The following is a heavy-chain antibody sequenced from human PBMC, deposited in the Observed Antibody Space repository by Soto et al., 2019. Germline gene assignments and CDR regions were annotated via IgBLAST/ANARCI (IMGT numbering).Heavy chain of an antibody. D-gene: IGHD3-16*01. CDR3: AEVAGGGHETLEY. V-gene: IGHV3-30*18. CDR2: ISYDGSDK. J-gene: IGHJ4*02. CDR1: GFTFRSFG. Sequence: QVQLVESGGGVVQPGRSLRPSCAASGFTFRSFGMHWVRQAPGKGLELVALISYDGSDKYYGESVKGRFTISRDNSKNALYLRMDSLRDEDTAVYYCAEVAGGGHETLEYWGQGTLVIVSS.